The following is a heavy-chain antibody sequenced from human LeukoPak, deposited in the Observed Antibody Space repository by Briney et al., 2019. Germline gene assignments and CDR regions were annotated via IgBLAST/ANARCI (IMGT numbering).Heavy chain of an antibody. J-gene: IGHJ4*02. CDR2: IYYSGST. CDR3: ARHRIYDSSGYPFDY. Sequence: SETLSLTCTVSGGSISSSSYYWGWIRQPPGKGLEWIGSIYYSGSTYYNPSLKSRVTIPVDTSKNQFSLKLSSVTAADTAVYYCARHRIYDSSGYPFDYWGQGTLVTVSS. V-gene: IGHV4-39*01. CDR1: GGSISSSSYY. D-gene: IGHD3-22*01.